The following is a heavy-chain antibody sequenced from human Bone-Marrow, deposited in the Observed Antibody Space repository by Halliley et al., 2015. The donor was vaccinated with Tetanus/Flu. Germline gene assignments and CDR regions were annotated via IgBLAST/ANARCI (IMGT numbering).Heavy chain of an antibody. J-gene: IGHJ4*02. Sequence: GWLGGFYYRGAPPSSSSLKSRVPISRDTSKTQLSLKRPSVTAADTAVYYCAEGNKYTHGFDHWGQGTLVTVSS. V-gene: IGHV4-39*01. D-gene: IGHD1-1*01. CDR2: FYYRGAP. CDR3: AEGNKYTHGFDH.